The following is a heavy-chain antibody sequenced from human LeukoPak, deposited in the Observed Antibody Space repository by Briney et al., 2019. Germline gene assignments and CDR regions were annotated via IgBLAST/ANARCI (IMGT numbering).Heavy chain of an antibody. V-gene: IGHV1-2*04. CDR1: GYTITGYY. CDR2: INPNSGGT. J-gene: IGHJ6*03. Sequence: GASVKVSCKASGYTITGYYMHWVRQAPGQGLEWMGRINPNSGGTNYAQKFQGWVTLTRDTSISTAYMELSSLRSEDTAVYYCARVPFAAAGAYYYYYYMDVWGKGTTVTVSS. D-gene: IGHD6-13*01. CDR3: ARVPFAAAGAYYYYYYMDV.